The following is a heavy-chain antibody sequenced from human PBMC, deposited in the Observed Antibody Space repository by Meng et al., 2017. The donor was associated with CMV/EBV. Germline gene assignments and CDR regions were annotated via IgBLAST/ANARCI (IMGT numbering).Heavy chain of an antibody. V-gene: IGHV4-61*01. D-gene: IGHD2-21*01. CDR2: IYYSGST. CDR1: GGSVSSGSYY. Sequence: GSLRLSCTVSGGSVSSGSYYWSWIRQPPGKGLEWIGYIYYSGSTNYNPSLKSRVTISVDTSKNQFSLKLSSVTAADTAVYYCARDPRRDEIGCWGQGTTVTVSS. CDR3: ARDPRRDEIGC. J-gene: IGHJ6*02.